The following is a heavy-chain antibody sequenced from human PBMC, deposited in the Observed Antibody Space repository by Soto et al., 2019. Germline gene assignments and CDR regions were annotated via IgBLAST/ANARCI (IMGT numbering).Heavy chain of an antibody. CDR3: AAFSEYSSGLGD. V-gene: IGHV4-59*01. Sequence: SETLSLTCTVSGGSISSYYLSWIRQPPGKGLEWIGYIYYSGSTNYNPSLKSRVTISVDTSKNQFSLKLSSVTAADTAVYYCAAFSEYSSGLGDWGQGTLVTVSS. J-gene: IGHJ4*02. D-gene: IGHD6-19*01. CDR2: IYYSGST. CDR1: GGSISSYY.